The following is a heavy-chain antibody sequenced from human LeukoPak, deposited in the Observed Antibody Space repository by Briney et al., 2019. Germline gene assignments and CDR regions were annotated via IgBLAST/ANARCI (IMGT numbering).Heavy chain of an antibody. J-gene: IGHJ6*02. CDR3: ARDRMDV. CDR2: IYSGGST. V-gene: IGHV3-53*01. CDR1: GFTLRSYS. Sequence: PGGSLRLSCAASGFTLRSYSMSWVRQAPGKGLEWVSVIYSGGSTYYADSVKGRFTISRDNSKNTLYLQMNSLRAEDTAVYYCARDRMDVWGQGTTVTVSS.